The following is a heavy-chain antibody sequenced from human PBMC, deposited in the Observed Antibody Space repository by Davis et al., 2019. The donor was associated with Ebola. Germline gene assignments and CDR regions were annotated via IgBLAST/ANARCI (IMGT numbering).Heavy chain of an antibody. V-gene: IGHV4-31*03. J-gene: IGHJ4*02. CDR1: GASMTSGGYY. CDR3: AISNLWEVDS. CDR2: ISYGGRT. Sequence: MPSETLSLTCTVSGASMTSGGYYWTWIRQHPGKGLEWIGYISYGGRTSYNPSLKSRIIISEDTAKNQFSLKLSSVTAADTAVYYCAISNLWEVDSWGQGNLVTVSS. D-gene: IGHD1-26*01.